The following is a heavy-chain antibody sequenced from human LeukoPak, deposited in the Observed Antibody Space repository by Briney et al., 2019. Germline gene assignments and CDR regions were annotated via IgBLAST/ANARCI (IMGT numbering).Heavy chain of an antibody. CDR1: GFTFSSYW. CDR2: INSDGSST. J-gene: IGHJ6*02. V-gene: IGHV3-74*01. CDR3: ARTGRAAPYYYYYGMDV. Sequence: PGGSLRLSCAASGFTFSSYWMHWVRQPQGKGLVWVPRINSDGSSTSYADSVKGRFTISRDNAKNTLYLQMNSLRAEDTAVYYCARTGRAAPYYYYYGMDVWGQGTTVTVS. D-gene: IGHD2-15*01.